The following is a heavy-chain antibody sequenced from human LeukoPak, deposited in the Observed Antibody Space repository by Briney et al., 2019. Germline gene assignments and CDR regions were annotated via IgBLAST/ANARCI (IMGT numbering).Heavy chain of an antibody. CDR1: GYNFPAHW. CDR3: AKSTASKGYFYYGMDV. V-gene: IGHV5-51*01. J-gene: IGHJ6*04. Sequence: GESLLISCRGSGYNFPAHWIAWVRQLPGKGLEWIGVIYPGDSDTRYSPSFQGQVTISADKSISTAYLQLSTLKASDTAMYYCAKSTASKGYFYYGMDVWGKGTPVIVSS. D-gene: IGHD2-2*01. CDR2: IYPGDSDT.